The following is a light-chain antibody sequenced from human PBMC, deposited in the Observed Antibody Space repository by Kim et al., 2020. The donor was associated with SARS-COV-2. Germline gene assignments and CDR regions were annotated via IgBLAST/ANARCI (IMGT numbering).Light chain of an antibody. CDR1: QSISSY. CDR2: SAS. CDR3: QQSYSTHLFG. V-gene: IGKV1-39*01. Sequence: DIQMTQSPSSLSASVGDRVTITCRTSQSISSYLNWYQQKPGKAPKLLSYSASSLQSGIPSMFSGSGSGTDFTLTISSLQPEDCATYYCQQSYSTHLFGFGPGAKVDIK. J-gene: IGKJ3*01.